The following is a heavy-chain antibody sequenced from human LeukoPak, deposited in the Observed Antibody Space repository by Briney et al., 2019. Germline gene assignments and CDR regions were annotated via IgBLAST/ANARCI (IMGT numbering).Heavy chain of an antibody. CDR1: GFTFSSYA. Sequence: PGRSLRLSCAASGFTFSSYAMHWVRQAPGKGLEWVAVISYDGSNKYYADSVKGRFTISRDNSKNTLYLQMNSLRAEDTAVYYCARLEQLPFDYWGQGTLVTVSS. CDR2: ISYDGSNK. D-gene: IGHD6-13*01. CDR3: ARLEQLPFDY. V-gene: IGHV3-30-3*01. J-gene: IGHJ4*02.